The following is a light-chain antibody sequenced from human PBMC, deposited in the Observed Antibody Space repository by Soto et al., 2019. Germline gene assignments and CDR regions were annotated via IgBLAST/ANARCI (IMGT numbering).Light chain of an antibody. V-gene: IGKV3-20*01. CDR2: DAS. CDR1: QSVNSNY. J-gene: IGKJ1*01. CDR3: QQYGGAPQT. Sequence: EIVLTQSPGTLSMSPGERATLSCRASQSVNSNYLASYQQKPGQAPRLLSYDASSRANGVPDRFSGSGSGPGFTLTIARLEPEDFAVYYCQQYGGAPQTFGQGTKVEFK.